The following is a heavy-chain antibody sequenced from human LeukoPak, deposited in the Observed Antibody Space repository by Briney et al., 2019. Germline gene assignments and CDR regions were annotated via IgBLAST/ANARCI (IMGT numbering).Heavy chain of an antibody. CDR2: VSGSGTTT. Sequence: GGSLRLSCAASGFTFGNYAMSWVRQAPGKGLEWVSGVSGSGTTTYYADSVKGRFTVSRDNAKNSVFLQMSSLRAEDTAIYYCARGSTSWYYFDYWGQGSLVTVSS. CDR1: GFTFGNYA. D-gene: IGHD2-2*01. V-gene: IGHV3-23*01. CDR3: ARGSTSWYYFDY. J-gene: IGHJ4*02.